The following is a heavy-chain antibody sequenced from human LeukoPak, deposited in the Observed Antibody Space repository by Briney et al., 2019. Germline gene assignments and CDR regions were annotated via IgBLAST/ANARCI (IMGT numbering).Heavy chain of an antibody. J-gene: IGHJ6*03. CDR2: IYTSGST. Sequence: SETLSLTCTVSGGSLSSGSYYWSWIRQPAGKGLEWIGRIYTSGSTTYNPSLRSRVTISLDTSKNHFSLKLSSVTAADTAVYYCARDRQQLVGDYYYYYMDVWGKGTTVTVSS. CDR1: GGSLSSGSYY. V-gene: IGHV4-61*02. CDR3: ARDRQQLVGDYYYYYMDV. D-gene: IGHD6-13*01.